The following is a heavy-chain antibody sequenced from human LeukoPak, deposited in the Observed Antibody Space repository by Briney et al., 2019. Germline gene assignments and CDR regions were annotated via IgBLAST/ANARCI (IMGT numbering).Heavy chain of an antibody. Sequence: GGSLRLSCAASGFSFSNHGMHWVRQAPGKRLEWVAVIRDDGNNKRYANSVNGPFTISRDNSENTLYLQMNGLTAEDTAMYYCARDSYQDYYGRFDPWGQGTLVIVSS. J-gene: IGHJ5*02. D-gene: IGHD3-10*01. CDR1: GFSFSNHG. CDR3: ARDSYQDYYGRFDP. V-gene: IGHV3-33*01. CDR2: IRDDGNNK.